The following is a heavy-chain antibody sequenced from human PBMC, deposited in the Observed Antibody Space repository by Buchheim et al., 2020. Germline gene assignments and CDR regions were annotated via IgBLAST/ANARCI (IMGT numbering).Heavy chain of an antibody. CDR2: INSDGSST. CDR1: GFTFSSYW. CDR3: ARGGWAAAGNLGFDY. D-gene: IGHD6-13*01. J-gene: IGHJ4*02. V-gene: IGHV3-74*01. Sequence: EVQLVESGGGLVQPGGSLRLSCAASGFTFSSYWMHWVRQAPGKGLVWVSRINSDGSSTSYADSVKGRFTIPRENAKKTLYLQMNSLRAEDTAVYYCARGGWAAAGNLGFDYWGQGTL.